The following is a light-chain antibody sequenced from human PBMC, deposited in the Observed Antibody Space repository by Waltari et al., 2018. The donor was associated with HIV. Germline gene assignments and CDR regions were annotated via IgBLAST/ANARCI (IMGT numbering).Light chain of an antibody. CDR2: GAS. Sequence: DIQMTQSPSSLSASVGDRVNITCRASQSVDTFLNWYQQKPGKAPKLLIYGASTLQSGVPSRFSGCGSRTDFTITISSLQPEDFETYYCQQSYNAPLTFGGGTKVEIK. J-gene: IGKJ4*01. CDR3: QQSYNAPLT. V-gene: IGKV1-39*01. CDR1: QSVDTF.